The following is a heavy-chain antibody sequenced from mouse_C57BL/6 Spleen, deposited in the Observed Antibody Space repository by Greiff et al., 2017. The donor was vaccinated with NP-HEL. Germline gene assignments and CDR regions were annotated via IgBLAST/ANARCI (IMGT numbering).Heavy chain of an antibody. J-gene: IGHJ4*01. CDR2: IYPGSGST. V-gene: IGHV1-55*01. CDR3: ARRDYSQSLYAMDY. D-gene: IGHD2-12*01. CDR1: GYTFTSYW. Sequence: QVQLQQPGAELVKPGASVKMSCKASGYTFTSYWITWVKQRPGQGLEWIGDIYPGSGSTNYNEKFKSKATLTVDTSSSTAYMQLSSLTSEDSAVYYCARRDYSQSLYAMDYWGQGTSVTVSS.